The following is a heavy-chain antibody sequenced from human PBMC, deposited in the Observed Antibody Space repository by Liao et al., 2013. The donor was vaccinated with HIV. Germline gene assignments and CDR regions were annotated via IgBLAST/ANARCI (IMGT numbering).Heavy chain of an antibody. V-gene: IGHV4-39*07. CDR3: ARGLRFLEWLLGAGGYYFDY. J-gene: IGHJ4*02. CDR2: IYYSGST. Sequence: QLQLQESGPGLVKPSETLSLTCTVSGGSISSSSYYWGWIRQPPGKGLEWIGSIYYSGSTYYNPSLKSRVTISVDTSKNQFSLKLSSVTAADTAVYYCARGLRFLEWLLGAGGYYFDYWGQGTLVTVSS. D-gene: IGHD3-3*01. CDR1: GGSISSSSYY.